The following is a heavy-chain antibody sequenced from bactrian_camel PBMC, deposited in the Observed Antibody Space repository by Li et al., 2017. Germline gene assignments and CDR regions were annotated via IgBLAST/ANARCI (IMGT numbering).Heavy chain of an antibody. CDR1: TSSFLPSC. CDR3: AANFLCGPVSGGRWLETGRYKY. J-gene: IGHJ4*01. CDR2: IDNGDGT. Sequence: HVQLVESGGGSVRPGGSLRLSCAASTSSFLPSCMGWVRQGPGKERELVATIDNGDGTTYADSVRGRFAISQDHVKNTLYLQMNSLKAEDTAMYYCAANFLCGPVSGGRWLETGRYKYWGQGTQVTVS. V-gene: IGHV3S53*01. D-gene: IGHD2*01.